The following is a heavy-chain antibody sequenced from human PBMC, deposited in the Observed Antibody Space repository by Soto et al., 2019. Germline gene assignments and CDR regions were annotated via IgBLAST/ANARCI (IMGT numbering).Heavy chain of an antibody. J-gene: IGHJ4*02. CDR3: AKVRRDVAWPSELDYFDY. CDR1: GFAFDTNG. D-gene: IGHD1-7*01. Sequence: PGGSLRLSCAASGFAFDTNGMPWVRQVPGKGLEWVSAISAGGGTTYYADTVKGRFTISRDNSKNMLYLQMNSLRADDTAVYYCAKVRRDVAWPSELDYFDYWGQGTPVTVSS. CDR2: ISAGGGTT. V-gene: IGHV3-23*01.